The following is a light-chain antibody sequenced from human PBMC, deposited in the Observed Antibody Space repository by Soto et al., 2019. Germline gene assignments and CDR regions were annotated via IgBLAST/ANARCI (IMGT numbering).Light chain of an antibody. Sequence: QAVVTQPPSASGSPGQSVTISCTGTSSDVGGYNYVSWYQQHPGKAPKLIIYEISKRPSGVPDRLSGSKSGNTASLTVSGLQAEDEADYYCSSYAATHVLFGGGTKLTVL. CDR1: SSDVGGYNY. J-gene: IGLJ2*01. CDR2: EIS. V-gene: IGLV2-8*01. CDR3: SSYAATHVL.